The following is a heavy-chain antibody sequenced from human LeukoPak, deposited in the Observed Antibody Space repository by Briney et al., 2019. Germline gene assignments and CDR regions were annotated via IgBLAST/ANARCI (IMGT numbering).Heavy chain of an antibody. D-gene: IGHD6-13*01. Sequence: GASVKVSCKASGYTFTGYYMHWVRQAPGQGLEWTGWINPNSGGTNYAQKFQGRVTMTRDTSTSTVYMELSSLRSEDTAVYYCASHRDSSSWSSYFDYWGQGTLVTVSS. CDR2: INPNSGGT. CDR3: ASHRDSSSWSSYFDY. CDR1: GYTFTGYY. V-gene: IGHV1-2*02. J-gene: IGHJ4*02.